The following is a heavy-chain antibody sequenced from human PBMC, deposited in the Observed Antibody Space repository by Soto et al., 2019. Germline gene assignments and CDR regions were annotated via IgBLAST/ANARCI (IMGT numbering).Heavy chain of an antibody. CDR3: ASSYGVTTSNGKYYFDY. V-gene: IGHV3-23*01. D-gene: IGHD4-17*01. Sequence: EVQLLESGGGLVQPGGSLRLSCAASGFTFSSYAMSWVRQAPGKGLEWVSAISGSGGSTYYADSVKGRFTISRDNSKNTLYLQMNGLRADDTAVYYCASSYGVTTSNGKYYFDYWGQGTLVTVSS. CDR1: GFTFSSYA. J-gene: IGHJ4*02. CDR2: ISGSGGST.